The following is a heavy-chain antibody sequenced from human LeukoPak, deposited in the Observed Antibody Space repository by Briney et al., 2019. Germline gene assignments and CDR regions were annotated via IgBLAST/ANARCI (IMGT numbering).Heavy chain of an antibody. J-gene: IGHJ6*03. CDR2: IKQDGSEK. V-gene: IGHV3-7*01. D-gene: IGHD3-10*01. CDR1: GFTLSSYW. Sequence: GGSLRLSCAASGFTLSSYWMSWVRQAPGKGLEWVANIKQDGSEKYYADSVKGRFTISRDNAKNSLYLQMNSLRAEDTAVYYCARERLVDAYYMDVWGKGTTVTVSS. CDR3: ARERLVDAYYMDV.